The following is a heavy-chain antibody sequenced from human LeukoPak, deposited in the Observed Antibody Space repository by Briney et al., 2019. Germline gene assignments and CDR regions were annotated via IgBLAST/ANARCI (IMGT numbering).Heavy chain of an antibody. D-gene: IGHD5-24*01. CDR1: GFTFSSYG. Sequence: GGSLRLFCAASGFTFSSYGMHWVRQAPGKELEWVAFIRYDGSNKYYADSVKGRFTISRDNSKNTLYLQMNSPRAEDTAVYYCAKDPPMATAHWGQGTLVTVSS. CDR2: IRYDGSNK. CDR3: AKDPPMATAH. V-gene: IGHV3-30*02. J-gene: IGHJ4*02.